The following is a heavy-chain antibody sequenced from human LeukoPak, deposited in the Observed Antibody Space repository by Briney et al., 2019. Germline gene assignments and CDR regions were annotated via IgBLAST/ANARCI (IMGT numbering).Heavy chain of an antibody. Sequence: GGSLRLSCVASGFTFSSYGMHWVRQPPGKGLAWVAFIRYDGSNKYYADSVKGRFTISRDNSRDTLHLQMNSLRAEDTAVYYCAKDNYDYGDYDGGDYWGQGTLVTVSS. CDR2: IRYDGSNK. D-gene: IGHD4-17*01. J-gene: IGHJ4*02. CDR1: GFTFSSYG. V-gene: IGHV3-30*02. CDR3: AKDNYDYGDYDGGDY.